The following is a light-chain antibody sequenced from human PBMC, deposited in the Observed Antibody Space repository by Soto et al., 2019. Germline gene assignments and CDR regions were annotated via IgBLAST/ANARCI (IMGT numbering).Light chain of an antibody. J-gene: IGKJ4*01. CDR1: QNINSN. CDR2: GAT. CDR3: QQDKDWTPLT. Sequence: EILMTQSPLTLSVSLGEGATLSCRASQNINSNLAGNQQRPGQAPRVLIYGATSRAPCIPVRFSGSGSGTDFTLTIDRLEPDDFAVYYCQQDKDWTPLTFGGGT. V-gene: IGKV3D-15*01.